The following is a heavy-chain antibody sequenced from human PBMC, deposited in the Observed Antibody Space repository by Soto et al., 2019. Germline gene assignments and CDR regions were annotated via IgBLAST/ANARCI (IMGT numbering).Heavy chain of an antibody. D-gene: IGHD5-12*01. J-gene: IGHJ4*02. V-gene: IGHV1-69*13. CDR2: IIPIFGTT. CDR3: ATLGYSGYDYYFDY. Sequence: SVKVSCKASGGTFSSYAISWVRQAPGQGLEWMGGIIPIFGTTNYAQKFQGRVTITADESTSTAYMELSSLRSEDTAVYYCATLGYSGYDYYFDYWGQGTLVTVSS. CDR1: GGTFSSYA.